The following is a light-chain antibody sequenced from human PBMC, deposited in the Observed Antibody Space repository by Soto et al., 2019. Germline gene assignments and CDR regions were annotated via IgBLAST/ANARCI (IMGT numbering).Light chain of an antibody. CDR3: QQYGSSPFP. Sequence: EIVLTQSPSTLSVSPGGGATLSCRASQRINNNLAWYQQKPGQAPRLLIYGAATRATGVPDRFSASGSGTDFTLTISRLEPEDFAVHYCQQYGSSPFPFGQGTKVDIK. CDR1: QRINNN. CDR2: GAA. V-gene: IGKV3-20*01. J-gene: IGKJ1*01.